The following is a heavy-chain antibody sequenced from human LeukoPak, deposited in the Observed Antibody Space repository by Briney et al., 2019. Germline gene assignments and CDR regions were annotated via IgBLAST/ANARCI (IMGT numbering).Heavy chain of an antibody. CDR3: ARGRIAAAGCFDY. CDR1: GGSISSYY. CDR2: IYYSGST. D-gene: IGHD6-13*01. J-gene: IGHJ4*02. Sequence: SETLSLTCTVSGGSISSYYWSWIRQPPGKGLEGIGYIYYSGSTYYNPSLKSRVTISVDTSKNQFSLKLSPVTAADTAVYYCARGRIAAAGCFDYWGQGTLVTVSS. V-gene: IGHV4-59*12.